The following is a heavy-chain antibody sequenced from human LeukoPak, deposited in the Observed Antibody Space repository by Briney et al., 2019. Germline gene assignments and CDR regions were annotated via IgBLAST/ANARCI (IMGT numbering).Heavy chain of an antibody. CDR3: ARPYYYDSRIDP. Sequence: SQTLSLTCTVAGGSISTGDYYWSWIRQPPGKGLEWIAYMYYSGSTYYNPSLKSRVTMSADTSKNQLSLKLSSVTAADTAVYYCARPYYYDSRIDPWGQGILVTVSS. CDR2: MYYSGST. V-gene: IGHV4-30-4*01. CDR1: GGSISTGDYY. J-gene: IGHJ5*02. D-gene: IGHD3-22*01.